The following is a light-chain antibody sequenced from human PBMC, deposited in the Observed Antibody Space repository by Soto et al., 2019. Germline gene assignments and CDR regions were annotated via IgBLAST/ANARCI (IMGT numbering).Light chain of an antibody. CDR2: EVS. Sequence: PASVSGSPGQSITISCTGTSSDVGGYNYVSWYQQHPGKAPKLMIYEVSNRPSGVSNRFSGSKSGNTASLTISGLQAEDEADYYSSSYTSSSTLVFGTGTKVTVL. J-gene: IGLJ1*01. CDR1: SSDVGGYNY. CDR3: SSYTSSSTLV. V-gene: IGLV2-14*01.